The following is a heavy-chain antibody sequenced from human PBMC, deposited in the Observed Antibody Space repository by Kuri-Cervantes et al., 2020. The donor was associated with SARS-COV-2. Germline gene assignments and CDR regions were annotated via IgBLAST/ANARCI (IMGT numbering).Heavy chain of an antibody. J-gene: IGHJ4*02. CDR1: GGSFSGYY. CDR2: INHSGSA. D-gene: IGHD1-26*01. V-gene: IGHV4-34*01. CDR3: ARRGGSDFDY. Sequence: SETLSLTCAVYGGSFSGYYWSWIRQPPGKGLEWIGEINHSGSANYNPSLKCRVTISVDTSKNQFSLKLSSVTAADTAVYYCARRGGSDFDYWGQGTLVTVSS.